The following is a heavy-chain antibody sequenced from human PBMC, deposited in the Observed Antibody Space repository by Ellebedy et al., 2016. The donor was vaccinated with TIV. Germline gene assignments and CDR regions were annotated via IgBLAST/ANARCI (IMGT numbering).Heavy chain of an antibody. Sequence: MPGGSLRLSCTVSGVSMSSDDQYGGWIRQAPGKGLEWIGSIHHGGGTYYNPSLESRSTISLDTSKNQFSLKLTSVTAADAALYYCASHRGFYTGWTFDYWGLGTLVTVSS. V-gene: IGHV4-39*07. CDR2: IHHGGGT. D-gene: IGHD5-12*01. CDR3: ASHRGFYTGWTFDY. CDR1: GVSMSSDDQY. J-gene: IGHJ4*02.